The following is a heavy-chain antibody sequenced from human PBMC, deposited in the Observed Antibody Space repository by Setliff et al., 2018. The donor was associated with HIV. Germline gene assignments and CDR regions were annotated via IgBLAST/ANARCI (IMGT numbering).Heavy chain of an antibody. CDR2: IYYRGST. Sequence: ETLSLTCTVSGCSISSSSYYWGWIRQPPGKGLQWIGSIYYRGSTYYNPSLKSRVTISVDTSKNQFSLKLRSVTAADTALYYCARGRYRSRWYASDHYYIDVWGKGTTVTVSS. V-gene: IGHV4-39*01. CDR3: ARGRYRSRWYASDHYYIDV. J-gene: IGHJ6*03. D-gene: IGHD6-13*01. CDR1: GCSISSSSYY.